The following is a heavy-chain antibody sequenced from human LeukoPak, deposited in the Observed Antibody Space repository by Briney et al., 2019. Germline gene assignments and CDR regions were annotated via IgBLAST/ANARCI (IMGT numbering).Heavy chain of an antibody. V-gene: IGHV1-2*02. CDR2: INPSSGGT. D-gene: IGHD2-21*01. CDR3: ARVAYGGHYDY. J-gene: IGHJ4*02. Sequence: ASVKVSCKASGYTFTGYYMHWVRQAPGQGLEWMGWINPSSGGTNYAQKFQGRVTMTRDTSISTAYMELSRLRSDDTAVYYCARVAYGGHYDYWGQGTLVTASS. CDR1: GYTFTGYY.